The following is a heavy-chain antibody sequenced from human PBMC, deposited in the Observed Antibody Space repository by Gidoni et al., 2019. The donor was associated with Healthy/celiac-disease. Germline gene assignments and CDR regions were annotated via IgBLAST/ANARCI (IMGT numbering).Heavy chain of an antibody. CDR1: GYTFTGYY. J-gene: IGHJ6*02. D-gene: IGHD6-19*01. Sequence: QVQLVQSGAEVKKPGASVKVSCKASGYTFTGYYMHWVRQDPGQGLEWMGWINPNSGGTNYAQKFQGWVTMTRDTSISTAYMELSRLRSDDTAVYYCARFLGAVAGTRDYYYGMDVWGQGTTVTVSS. CDR3: ARFLGAVAGTRDYYYGMDV. V-gene: IGHV1-2*04. CDR2: INPNSGGT.